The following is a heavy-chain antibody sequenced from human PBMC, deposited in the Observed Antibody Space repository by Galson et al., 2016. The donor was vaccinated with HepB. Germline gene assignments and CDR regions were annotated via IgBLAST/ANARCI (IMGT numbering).Heavy chain of an antibody. CDR3: ARAGRCLVPFCDY. V-gene: IGHV1-18*01. CDR1: GYTFINYG. Sequence: SVKVSCKASGYTFINYGITWVRQAPGQGLEWVGWISTYNGNTNYAQKLQGRVTLTTDTSTSTAYMGLRVLTSDDTAVYYCARAGRCLVPFCDYWGQGTLVTVSS. D-gene: IGHD6-19*01. J-gene: IGHJ4*02. CDR2: ISTYNGNT.